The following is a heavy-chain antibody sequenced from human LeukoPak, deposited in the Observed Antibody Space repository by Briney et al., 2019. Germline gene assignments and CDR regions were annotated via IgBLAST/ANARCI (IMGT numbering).Heavy chain of an antibody. V-gene: IGHV3-23*01. D-gene: IGHD4-17*01. CDR2: ITGDGGGT. CDR3: GRDPNGDYVGAFDF. Sequence: PGGSLRLSCAASGFTFSNYAMTWVRLVPGKGLEWVSSITGDGGGTSFADSVRSRFTVSRDNSKNTLYLQMYSLRAEDTAIYYCGRDPNGDYVGAFDFWGQGHWSPSLQ. J-gene: IGHJ3*01. CDR1: GFTFSNYA.